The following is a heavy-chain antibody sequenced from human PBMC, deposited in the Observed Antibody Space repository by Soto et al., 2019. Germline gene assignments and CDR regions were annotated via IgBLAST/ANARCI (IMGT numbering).Heavy chain of an antibody. J-gene: IGHJ4*02. D-gene: IGHD4-17*01. CDR2: ISGSGGST. V-gene: IGHV3-23*01. CDR1: GFTFSSYA. Sequence: GGSLRLSCAASGFTFSSYAMSWVRQAPGKGLEWVSAISGSGGSTYYADSVKGRFTISRDNSKNTLYLQMNSLRAEDTAVYYCANNYGDYWRIDYWGQGTLVTVSS. CDR3: ANNYGDYWRIDY.